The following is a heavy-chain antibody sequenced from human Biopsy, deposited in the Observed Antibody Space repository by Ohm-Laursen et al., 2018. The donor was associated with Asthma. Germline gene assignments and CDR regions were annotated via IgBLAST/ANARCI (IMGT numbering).Heavy chain of an antibody. CDR1: GFTVSRDH. CDR3: ARGDSSGWSHYYFDY. J-gene: IGHJ4*02. Sequence: GSLRLSCAASGFTVSRDHMFWVRQAPGKGLEWVSVIYSGGTSHTADSVRGRFTISRDFSKNTLHLQMHSLRVVDTAVYYCARGDSSGWSHYYFDYWGQGTLVTVSS. CDR2: IYSGGTS. D-gene: IGHD6-19*01. V-gene: IGHV3-53*01.